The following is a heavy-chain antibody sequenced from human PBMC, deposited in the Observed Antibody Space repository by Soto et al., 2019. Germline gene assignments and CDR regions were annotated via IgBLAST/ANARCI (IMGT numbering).Heavy chain of an antibody. V-gene: IGHV1-3*01. Sequence: QVHLVQSATEVKRPGASVKVSCQTSGFTFTSHAIQWVRQAPGQRPEWLGRINAGNGNTKYSRRFQGRITFTMDTAASTAYMELDSLTSEDTALFYCARAPINPKWGVTMFDYWGQGTLVTVSS. CDR2: INAGNGNT. CDR3: ARAPINPKWGVTMFDY. D-gene: IGHD7-27*01. J-gene: IGHJ4*02. CDR1: GFTFTSHA.